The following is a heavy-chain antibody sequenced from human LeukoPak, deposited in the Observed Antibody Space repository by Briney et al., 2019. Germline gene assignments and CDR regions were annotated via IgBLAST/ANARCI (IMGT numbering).Heavy chain of an antibody. CDR1: GYFFNTYW. D-gene: IGHD3-10*01. CDR2: ISPDDSYT. CDR3: ARYTGSFTPLDY. J-gene: IGHJ4*02. Sequence: GESLKISCEGSGYFFNTYWVAWVRQTPGKGLEWMGIISPDDSYTRYSPSFAGHLTISADKSISTAYLQWTSLKASDSAMYYCARYTGSFTPLDYWGQGTLVTVSS. V-gene: IGHV5-51*01.